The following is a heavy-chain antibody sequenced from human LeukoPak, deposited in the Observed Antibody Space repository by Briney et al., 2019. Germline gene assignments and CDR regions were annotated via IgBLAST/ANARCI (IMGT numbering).Heavy chain of an antibody. J-gene: IGHJ5*02. CDR3: ARTPYSSGSSWFGP. Sequence: GESLKISCKGSGYTFTNYWIGWVRQMPGKGLEWMGIIYPGDSDTRYSPSFQGQVTISADKSISTAYLQWSSLKASDTALFYCARTPYSSGSSWFGPWGQGTLVTVSS. CDR1: GYTFTNYW. CDR2: IYPGDSDT. V-gene: IGHV5-51*01. D-gene: IGHD6-25*01.